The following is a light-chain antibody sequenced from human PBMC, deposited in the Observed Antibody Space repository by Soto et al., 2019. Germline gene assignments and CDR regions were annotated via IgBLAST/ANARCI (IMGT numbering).Light chain of an antibody. CDR3: SSYTSDNTLV. J-gene: IGLJ1*01. V-gene: IGLV2-14*01. CDR2: DVS. Sequence: QSVLTQPASVSGSPGQSITISCTGTSSDVGGYNYVSWYQQHPGKAPKLMIYDVSNRPSGVSNRFSASKSGNTASLTISGLQAEDEADYYCSSYTSDNTLVFGSGTKLTVL. CDR1: SSDVGGYNY.